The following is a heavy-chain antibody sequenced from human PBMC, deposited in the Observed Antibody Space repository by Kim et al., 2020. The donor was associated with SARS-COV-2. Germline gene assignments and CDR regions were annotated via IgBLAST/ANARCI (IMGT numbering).Heavy chain of an antibody. V-gene: IGHV3-7*01. CDR3: ARDGDLYSSGKDAFDI. Sequence: GGSLRLSCAASGFTFSSYWMTWVRQAPGKGLEWVANIKQDGNQIYYVDSVKGRFTISRDNAKNSLYLQMNSLRAEDTAVYYCARDGDLYSSGKDAFDIWGQGTMVTVSS. D-gene: IGHD6-19*01. J-gene: IGHJ3*02. CDR1: GFTFSSYW. CDR2: IKQDGNQI.